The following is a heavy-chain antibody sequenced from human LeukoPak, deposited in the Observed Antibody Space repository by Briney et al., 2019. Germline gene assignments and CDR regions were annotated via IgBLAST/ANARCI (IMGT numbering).Heavy chain of an antibody. CDR2: IKSKGDGETI. CDR1: GITFSDYW. Sequence: GSLRLSCVASGITFSDYWMSWVRQAPGKGLEWVGRIKSKGDGETIDYNTPVKGRFSISRDDSKNTLYLQMNSLKDEDTAMYYCTVRSSIWSQGTLVTVSS. J-gene: IGHJ4*02. CDR3: TVRSSI. V-gene: IGHV3-15*01. D-gene: IGHD3-3*02.